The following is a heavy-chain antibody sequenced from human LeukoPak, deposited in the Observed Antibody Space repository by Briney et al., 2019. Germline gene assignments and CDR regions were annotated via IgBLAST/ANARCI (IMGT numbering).Heavy chain of an antibody. CDR1: GFTFSSYA. D-gene: IGHD5-18*01. Sequence: PGGSLRLSCAASGFTFSSYAMSWVRQAPGKGLEWVSAISGSGGSTYYADSVKGRFTISRDNSKNTLYLQMNSLRAEDTAIYYCAKDTTAMVNYRFDSWGQGTLVTVSS. CDR2: ISGSGGST. J-gene: IGHJ4*02. CDR3: AKDTTAMVNYRFDS. V-gene: IGHV3-23*01.